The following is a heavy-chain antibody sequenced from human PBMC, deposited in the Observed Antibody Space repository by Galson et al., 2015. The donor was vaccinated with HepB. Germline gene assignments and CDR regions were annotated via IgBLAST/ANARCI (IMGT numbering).Heavy chain of an antibody. CDR3: TTATVEGYAFAI. CDR2: IKCKAGGGTT. J-gene: IGHJ3*02. V-gene: IGHV3-15*01. Sequence: SLRLSCAASGFTFGNACMSWVRQAPGKGLEWVARIKCKAGGGTTDYAAPVKGRFTISSDASKNTLYVQIDSLKTEDTAVYYCTTATVEGYAFAIWVQLTMVTASS. D-gene: IGHD5-24*01. CDR1: GFTFGNAC.